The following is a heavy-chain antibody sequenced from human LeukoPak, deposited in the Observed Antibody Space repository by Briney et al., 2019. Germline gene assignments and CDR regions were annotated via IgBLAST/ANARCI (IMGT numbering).Heavy chain of an antibody. CDR3: ARDNIAAAGPCGMDV. Sequence: PSETLSLTCTVSGGSISSYYWSWIRQPPGKGLEWIGYIYYSGSTNYNPSLKSRVTISVDTSKNQFSLKLSSVTAADTAVYYCARDNIAAAGPCGMDVWGQGTTVTVSS. J-gene: IGHJ6*02. CDR1: GGSISSYY. D-gene: IGHD6-13*01. CDR2: IYYSGST. V-gene: IGHV4-59*01.